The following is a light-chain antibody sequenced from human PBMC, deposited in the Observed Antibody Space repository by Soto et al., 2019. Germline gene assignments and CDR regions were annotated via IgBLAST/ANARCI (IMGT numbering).Light chain of an antibody. CDR3: QQYYSAPLT. J-gene: IGKJ4*01. CDR1: QSVLYSSNNKNY. CDR2: WAS. Sequence: DIVMTQSPDSLPVSLGERATINCKSSQSVLYSSNNKNYLAWYQQKPGQPPKLLIYWASTRESGVPDRFSGNGSGTDFTLTISSLQAEDVAVYYCQQYYSAPLTFGGGTKVEIK. V-gene: IGKV4-1*01.